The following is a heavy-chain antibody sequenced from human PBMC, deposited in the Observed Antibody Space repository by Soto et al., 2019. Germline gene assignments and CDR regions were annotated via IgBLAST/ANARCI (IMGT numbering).Heavy chain of an antibody. V-gene: IGHV1-69*13. CDR1: GGTFSSYA. D-gene: IGHD6-19*01. CDR2: ITPIFGTA. J-gene: IGHJ6*02. Sequence: ASVKVSCKASGGTFSSYAISWVRQAPGQGLEWMGGITPIFGTANYAQKFQGRVTITADESTSTAYMELSSLRSEDTAVYYCARHSGYSSGWDENYYYYYGMDVWGQGTTVTVSS. CDR3: ARHSGYSSGWDENYYYYYGMDV.